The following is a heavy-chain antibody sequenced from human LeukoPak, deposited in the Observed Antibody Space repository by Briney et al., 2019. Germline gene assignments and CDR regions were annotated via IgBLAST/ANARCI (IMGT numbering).Heavy chain of an antibody. Sequence: GGSLRLSCAASGFTFSSYAMHWGRQAPGKGLEWVAVISYDGSNKYYADSVKGRFTISRDNSKNTLYLQMNSLRAEDTAVYYCARAVAGLLGYFQHWGQGTLVTVSS. CDR3: ARAVAGLLGYFQH. D-gene: IGHD6-19*01. CDR2: ISYDGSNK. V-gene: IGHV3-30-3*01. J-gene: IGHJ1*01. CDR1: GFTFSSYA.